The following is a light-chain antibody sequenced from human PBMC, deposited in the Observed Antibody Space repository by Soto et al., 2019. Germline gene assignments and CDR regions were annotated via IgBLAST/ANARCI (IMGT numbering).Light chain of an antibody. CDR2: KAS. J-gene: IGKJ1*01. V-gene: IGKV1-5*03. CDR3: QQHGSSPL. Sequence: DTQMTQSPSTVSASVGDRITITCRASQSISSWLAWYQQKPGKAPKLLIYKASNLESGVPSRFSGSASGTDFTLTISRLEPEDFAVYYCQQHGSSPLFGQGTKVDIK. CDR1: QSISSW.